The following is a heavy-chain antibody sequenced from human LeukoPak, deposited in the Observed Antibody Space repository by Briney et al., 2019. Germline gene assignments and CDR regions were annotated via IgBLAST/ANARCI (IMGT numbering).Heavy chain of an antibody. CDR1: GYXFTSND. Sequence: ASVKVSCKASGYXFTSNDIHWVRQAPGQGLEWMGIINPSGGSTSYAQKFQGRVTMTRDTSTSTVYMELSSLRSEDTAVYYCARFASLYSRSWYYAFDIWGQGTMVTVSS. J-gene: IGHJ3*02. CDR3: ARFASLYSRSWYYAFDI. CDR2: INPSGGST. V-gene: IGHV1-46*01. D-gene: IGHD6-13*01.